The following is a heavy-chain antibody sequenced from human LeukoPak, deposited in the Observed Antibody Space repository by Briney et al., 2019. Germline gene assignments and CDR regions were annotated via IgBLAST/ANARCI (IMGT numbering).Heavy chain of an antibody. CDR3: AKDHATMYSSSSGWGY. CDR1: GFTFSSYA. Sequence: PGGSLRLSCAASGFTFSSYAMSWVRQAPGKGLEWVSAISGSGGSTYYADSVKGGFTISRDNSKNTLYLQMNSLRAEDTAVYYCAKDHATMYSSSSGWGYWGQGTLVTVSS. V-gene: IGHV3-23*01. J-gene: IGHJ4*02. D-gene: IGHD6-6*01. CDR2: ISGSGGST.